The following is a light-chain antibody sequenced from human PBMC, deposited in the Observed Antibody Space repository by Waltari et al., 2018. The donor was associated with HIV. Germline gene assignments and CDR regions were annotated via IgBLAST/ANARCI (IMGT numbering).Light chain of an antibody. Sequence: QSALTQTRSVSGSPGQSVTISCTGTSSDVGGYNYVSWYQQHPGKAPKLIIYDVTKRPSGSPARFTGSKSGDTASLTMSGLQAEDEADYYCCSYAGSKTYVFGTGTKVTVL. J-gene: IGLJ1*01. CDR3: CSYAGSKTYV. CDR1: SSDVGGYNY. CDR2: DVT. V-gene: IGLV2-11*01.